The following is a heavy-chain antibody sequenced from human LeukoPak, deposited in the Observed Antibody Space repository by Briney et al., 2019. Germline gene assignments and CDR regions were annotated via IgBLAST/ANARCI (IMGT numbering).Heavy chain of an antibody. CDR3: ARGAVAVLRYFDWLARPYYFDY. V-gene: IGHV4-34*01. Sequence: SETLSLTCAVYGGSFSGYYWSWIRQPPGKGLEWIGEINHSGSTNYNPSLKSRVTISVDTSKNQFSLKLSSVTAADTAVYYCARGAVAVLRYFDWLARPYYFDYWGQGTLVTVSS. D-gene: IGHD3-9*01. J-gene: IGHJ4*02. CDR1: GGSFSGYY. CDR2: INHSGST.